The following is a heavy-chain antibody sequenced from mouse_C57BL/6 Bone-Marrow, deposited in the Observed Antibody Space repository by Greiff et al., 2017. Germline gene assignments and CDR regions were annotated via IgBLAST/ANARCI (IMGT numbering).Heavy chain of an antibody. J-gene: IGHJ4*01. Sequence: EVKLMESGPELVKPGASVKISCTASGYSFTDYNMNWVKQSNGKSLEWIGVINPNYGTTSYNQKFKGKATLTVDQSSSTAYMQLNSLTSEDSAVYYCARDIGWLLLAMDYWGQGTSVTVSS. D-gene: IGHD2-3*01. V-gene: IGHV1-39*01. CDR1: GYSFTDYN. CDR2: INPNYGTT. CDR3: ARDIGWLLLAMDY.